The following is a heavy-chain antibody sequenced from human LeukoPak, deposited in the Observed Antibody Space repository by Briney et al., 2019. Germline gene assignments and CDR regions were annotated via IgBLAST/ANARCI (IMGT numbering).Heavy chain of an antibody. V-gene: IGHV1-69*06. J-gene: IGHJ4*02. CDR1: GYTFSSYA. Sequence: ASVKVSCKASGYTFSSYAISWVRQAPGQGLEWMGGIIPIFGTANYAQKFQGRVTITADKSTSTAYMELSSLRSEDTAVYYCAREIHGYGYLVEPNQASYYFDYWGQGTLVTVSS. CDR3: AREIHGYGYLVEPNQASYYFDY. CDR2: IIPIFGTA. D-gene: IGHD5-18*01.